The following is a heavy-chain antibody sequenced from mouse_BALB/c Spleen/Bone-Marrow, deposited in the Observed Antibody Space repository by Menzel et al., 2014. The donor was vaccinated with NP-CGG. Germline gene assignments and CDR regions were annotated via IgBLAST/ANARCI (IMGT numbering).Heavy chain of an antibody. J-gene: IGHJ2*01. CDR2: ISNGGGNT. V-gene: IGHV5-12-2*01. D-gene: IGHD4-1*01. CDR3: ARRDGTYYFDY. CDR1: GFTFSSYT. Sequence: EVKLMESGGGLVQPGGSLKLSCAASGFTFSSYTMSWVRLTPEKRLEWVAYISNGGGNTYYADPVKGRFTISRDNAKNTLYLQISSLKSEDTALYYCARRDGTYYFDYWGQGTTLTVSS.